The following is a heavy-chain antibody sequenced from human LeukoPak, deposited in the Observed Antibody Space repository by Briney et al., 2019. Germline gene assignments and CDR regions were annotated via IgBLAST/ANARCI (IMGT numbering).Heavy chain of an antibody. J-gene: IGHJ5*02. CDR2: ISRNGNIT. Sequence: GGSLGLSCSASGFNFNKYWMHWVRQAPGKGLVWVSRISRNGNITMYADSVKGRFTISRDNAKNTLYLQMNSLRVEDTAVYYCAKDRQVNWFDPWGQGTLVTVSS. CDR1: GFNFNKYW. CDR3: AKDRQVNWFDP. V-gene: IGHV3-74*03.